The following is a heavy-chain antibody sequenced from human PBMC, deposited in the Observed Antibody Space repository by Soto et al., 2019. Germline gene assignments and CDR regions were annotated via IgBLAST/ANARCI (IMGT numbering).Heavy chain of an antibody. CDR2: IWYDGSNK. D-gene: IGHD1-26*01. V-gene: IGHV3-33*01. J-gene: IGHJ4*02. Sequence: QVQLVESGGGVVQPGRSLRLSCAASGFTFTNYGMHWVRQAPGKGLEWVAVIWYDGSNKYYADSVKDRFTISKDNSQNTLYLQMNNLRAEDTAMYYCTRDPYGGSRYYFDSWGQGTLVTVSS. CDR3: TRDPYGGSRYYFDS. CDR1: GFTFTNYG.